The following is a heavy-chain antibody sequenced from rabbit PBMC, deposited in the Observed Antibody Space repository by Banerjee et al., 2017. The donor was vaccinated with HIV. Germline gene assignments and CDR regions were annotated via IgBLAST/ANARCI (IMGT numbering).Heavy chain of an antibody. J-gene: IGHJ4*01. V-gene: IGHV1S40*01. CDR1: GFSLSSYA. Sequence: QSLEESGGGLVQPEGTLTLTCTVSGFSLSSYAMTWVRQAPGRGLEWIGCIYPSSSGSTWFASWAKGRFTISKTSSTTVTLQMTSLTAADTATYFCARDLAGVIGWNFNLWGQGTLVTVS. D-gene: IGHD4-1*01. CDR2: IYPSSSGST. CDR3: ARDLAGVIGWNFNL.